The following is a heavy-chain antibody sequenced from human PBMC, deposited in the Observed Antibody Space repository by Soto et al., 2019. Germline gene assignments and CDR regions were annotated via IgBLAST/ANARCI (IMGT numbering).Heavy chain of an antibody. J-gene: IGHJ4*02. Sequence: EVQLLESGGGLVQPGGSLRLSCAASGFTFSSYAMSWVRQAPGKGLEWVSAISGSGGSTYYADSVKGRFTISRDNSKNTRYLQMNSLRAEDTAVYYGAKASGWFGEFDYWGQGALVTVSS. CDR2: ISGSGGST. D-gene: IGHD3-10*01. CDR3: AKASGWFGEFDY. V-gene: IGHV3-23*01. CDR1: GFTFSSYA.